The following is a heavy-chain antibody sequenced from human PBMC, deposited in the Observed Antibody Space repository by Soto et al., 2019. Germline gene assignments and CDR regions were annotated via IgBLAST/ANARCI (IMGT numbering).Heavy chain of an antibody. CDR3: ARGVAVAGTGYFDY. D-gene: IGHD6-19*01. CDR2: ISAYNGNT. V-gene: IGHV1-18*04. Sequence: ASVKVSCKASGYTFTSYGISWVRQAPGQGLERMGWISAYNGNTNYAQKLQGRVTMTTDTSTSTAYMELRSLRSDDTAVYYCARGVAVAGTGYFDYWGQGTLVTVSS. CDR1: GYTFTSYG. J-gene: IGHJ4*02.